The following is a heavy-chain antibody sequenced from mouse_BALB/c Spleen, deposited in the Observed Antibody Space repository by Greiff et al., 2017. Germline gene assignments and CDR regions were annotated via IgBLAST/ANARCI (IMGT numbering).Heavy chain of an antibody. D-gene: IGHD2-1*01. Sequence: EVQLVESGGGLVQPGGSRKLSCAASGFTFSSFGMHWVRQAPEKGLEWVAYISSGSSTIYYADSVKGRFTISSNNPRNTLFLQMTSLRSEDTAMFYCTRSGGNYGAMDDWGQGTSVTVSS. CDR3: TRSGGNYGAMDD. CDR1: GFTFSSFG. J-gene: IGHJ4*01. V-gene: IGHV5-17*02. CDR2: ISSGSSTI.